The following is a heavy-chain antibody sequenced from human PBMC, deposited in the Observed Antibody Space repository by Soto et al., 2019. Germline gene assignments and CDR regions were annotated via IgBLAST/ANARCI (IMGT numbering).Heavy chain of an antibody. V-gene: IGHV3-48*02. CDR3: ARYSGYVE. CDR2: ISSSSSTI. Sequence: EVQLVESGGGLVQPGGSLRLSCAASGFTFSSYSMNWVRQAPGKGLEWVSYISSSSSTIYYADSVKGRVTISRDRAKNSLYLQMSSRRDEDTAVYNCARYSGYVEWGQGTLVTVSS. J-gene: IGHJ4*02. CDR1: GFTFSSYS. D-gene: IGHD5-12*01.